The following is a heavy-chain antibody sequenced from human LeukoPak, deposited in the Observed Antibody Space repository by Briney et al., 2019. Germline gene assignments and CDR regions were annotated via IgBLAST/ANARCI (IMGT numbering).Heavy chain of an antibody. CDR1: GFTFSSYA. Sequence: PGGSLRLSCAASGFTFSSYAMSWVRQAPGKGLEWVSYISSSGSTIYYADSVKGRFTISRDNAKNSLYLQMNSLRAEDTAVYYCARDPKYYYDSSGVWGQGTLVTVSS. V-gene: IGHV3-48*03. J-gene: IGHJ4*02. CDR3: ARDPKYYYDSSGV. D-gene: IGHD3-22*01. CDR2: ISSSGSTI.